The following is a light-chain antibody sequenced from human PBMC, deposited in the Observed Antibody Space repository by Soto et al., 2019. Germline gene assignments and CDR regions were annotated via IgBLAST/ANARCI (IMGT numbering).Light chain of an antibody. CDR1: SSDVGSHPL. CDR3: CAFTSAGTWV. J-gene: IGLJ3*02. CDR2: EDT. V-gene: IGLV2-23*01. Sequence: QSALTQPASVSGSPGQSITISCAGTSSDVGSHPLVSWYQQHPGKAPKLMISEDTKRPSGVSNRFSGSKSGNMASLTISGLQAEDEGDYYCCAFTSAGTWVFGGGTKLTVL.